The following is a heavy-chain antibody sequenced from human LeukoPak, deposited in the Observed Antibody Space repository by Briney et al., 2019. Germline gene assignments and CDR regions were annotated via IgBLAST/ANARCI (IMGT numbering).Heavy chain of an antibody. Sequence: GGSLRLSCAASGFTFISYSMSWVRQAPGKGLEWVASIKEDGSDKYYVDSVKGRFTISRDNTKNSLYVQMSSLRAEDTAVYYCARLKDAVTIFDCWGQGILGTVSS. D-gene: IGHD4-17*01. CDR1: GFTFISYS. CDR3: ARLKDAVTIFDC. CDR2: IKEDGSDK. V-gene: IGHV3-7*01. J-gene: IGHJ5*01.